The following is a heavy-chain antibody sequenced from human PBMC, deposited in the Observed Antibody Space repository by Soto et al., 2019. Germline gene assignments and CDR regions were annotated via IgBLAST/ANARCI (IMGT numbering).Heavy chain of an antibody. V-gene: IGHV5-51*01. CDR2: IYPGDSDT. CDR3: ARHEYSSSSGHYYYYYMDV. CDR1: GYSFTSYW. Sequence: PGESLKISCKGSGYSFTSYWIGWVRQMPGKGLEWMGIIYPGDSDTRYSPSFQGQVTISADKSISTAYLQWSSLKASDTAMYYCARHEYSSSSGHYYYYYMDVWGKGTTVTVSS. J-gene: IGHJ6*03. D-gene: IGHD6-6*01.